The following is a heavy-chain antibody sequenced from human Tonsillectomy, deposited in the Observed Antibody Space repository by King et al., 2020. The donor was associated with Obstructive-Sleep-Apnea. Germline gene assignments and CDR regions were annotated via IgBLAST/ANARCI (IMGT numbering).Heavy chain of an antibody. CDR1: GFTFSSYA. J-gene: IGHJ6*02. Sequence: QVQLVESGGSVVQPGRSLRLSCAASGFTFSSYAMYWVRQAPGKGLEWVAVIWYDGSNKYYADSVKGRFTISRDNSKNTLYLQMNSLRAEDTAVYYCARVVVPATPLYYGMDVWGQGTTVTVSS. V-gene: IGHV3-33*01. CDR3: ARVVVPATPLYYGMDV. D-gene: IGHD2-15*01. CDR2: IWYDGSNK.